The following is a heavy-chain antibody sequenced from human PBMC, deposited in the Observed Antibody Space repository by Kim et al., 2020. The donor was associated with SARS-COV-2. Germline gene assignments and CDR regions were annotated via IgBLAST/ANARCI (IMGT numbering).Heavy chain of an antibody. CDR1: GGSFSGYY. J-gene: IGHJ4*02. V-gene: IGHV4-34*01. CDR2: INHSGST. Sequence: SETLSLTCAVYGGSFSGYYWSWIRQPPGKGLEWIGEINHSGSTNYNPSLKSRVTISVDTSKNQFSLKLSSVTAADTAVYYCARAGAVPAAIIHDYWGQGTLVTVSS. D-gene: IGHD2-2*02. CDR3: ARAGAVPAAIIHDY.